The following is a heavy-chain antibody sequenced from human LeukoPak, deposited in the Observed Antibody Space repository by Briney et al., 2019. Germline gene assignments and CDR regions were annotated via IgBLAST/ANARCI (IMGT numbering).Heavy chain of an antibody. CDR1: GGSIGSGNYY. V-gene: IGHV4-39*01. J-gene: IGHJ4*02. Sequence: PSESLSPTCTLSGGSIGSGNYYWGWLRHPPGKGLEWFGSIYYSGSTYYNPSLKSRVPMSLATSKTQFSLKPRSVTAPHTAAFYCARCGYYDFWSGYNPATFDSWGQGTLVTVSS. CDR2: IYYSGST. CDR3: ARCGYYDFWSGYNPATFDS. D-gene: IGHD3-3*01.